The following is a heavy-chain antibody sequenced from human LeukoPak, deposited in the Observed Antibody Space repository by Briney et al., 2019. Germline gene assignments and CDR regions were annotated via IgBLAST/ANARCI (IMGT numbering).Heavy chain of an antibody. V-gene: IGHV3-53*01. CDR1: GFTVSSNY. Sequence: GGSLRLSCAASGFTVSSNYMSWVRHAPGKGLEWVSVIYSGGSTYYADSVKGRFTISRDNSKNTLYLQMNSLRAEDTAVYYCARDISDSSSWYDMDVWGQGTTVTVSS. CDR2: IYSGGST. D-gene: IGHD6-13*01. J-gene: IGHJ6*02. CDR3: ARDISDSSSWYDMDV.